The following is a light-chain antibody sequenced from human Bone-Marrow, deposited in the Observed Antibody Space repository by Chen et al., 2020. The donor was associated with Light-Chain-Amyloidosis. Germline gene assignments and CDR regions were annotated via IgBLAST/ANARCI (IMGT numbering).Light chain of an antibody. V-gene: IGLV2-23*02. Sequence: QSALTQPASVSGSPGQSITISCTGTSSDVGNLNLVSWYQQHPGKAPKLIVYEVTKRPSGVFTRFSGSKSGNTASLTISGLQAEDEAHYYCCSYAGLYTLVVGGGTKLSVV. CDR2: EVT. J-gene: IGLJ2*01. CDR1: SSDVGNLNL. CDR3: CSYAGLYTLV.